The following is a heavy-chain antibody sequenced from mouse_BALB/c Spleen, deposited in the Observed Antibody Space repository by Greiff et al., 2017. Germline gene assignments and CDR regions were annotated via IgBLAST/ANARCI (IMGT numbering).Heavy chain of an antibody. J-gene: IGHJ2*01. V-gene: IGHV5-9-3*01. CDR3: ARQLGF. D-gene: IGHD1-2*01. CDR1: GFTFSSYA. CDR2: ISSGGSYT. Sequence: EVKLVESGGGLVKPGGSLKLSCAASGFTFSSYAMSWVRQTPEKRLEWVATISSGGSYTYYPDSVKGRFTISRDNAKNTLYLQMSSLRSEDTAMYYCARQLGFWGQGTTLTVSS.